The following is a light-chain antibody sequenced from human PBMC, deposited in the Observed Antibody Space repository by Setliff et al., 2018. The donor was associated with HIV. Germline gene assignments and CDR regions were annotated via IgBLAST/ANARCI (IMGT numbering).Light chain of an antibody. Sequence: QSVLTQPASVSGSPGQSITISCTGTSGDIGGSNYVSWYQQHPGKAPKLMIYDVTHRPSGVSVRFSGSKSGNTASLTISGLQAEDEVDYYCNSYTSTTTLYVFGSGTRSP. CDR2: DVT. V-gene: IGLV2-14*03. CDR1: SGDIGGSNY. J-gene: IGLJ1*01. CDR3: NSYTSTTTLYV.